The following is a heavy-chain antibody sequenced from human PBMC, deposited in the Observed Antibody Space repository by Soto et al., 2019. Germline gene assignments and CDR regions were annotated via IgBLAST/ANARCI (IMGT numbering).Heavy chain of an antibody. CDR1: GFTFSSYA. J-gene: IGHJ4*02. Sequence: GGSLRLSCAASGFTFSSYAMSWVRQAPGKGLEWVSAISGSGGSTYYADSVKGRFTISRDNSKNTLYLQMNSLRAEDTAVYYCAKDTKPHYYDSSGYWNFWGQGTLVTVSS. V-gene: IGHV3-23*01. CDR3: AKDTKPHYYDSSGYWNF. D-gene: IGHD3-22*01. CDR2: ISGSGGST.